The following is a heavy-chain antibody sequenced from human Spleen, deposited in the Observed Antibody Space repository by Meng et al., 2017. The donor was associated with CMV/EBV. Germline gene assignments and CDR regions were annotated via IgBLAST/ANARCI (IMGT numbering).Heavy chain of an antibody. V-gene: IGHV3-30*04. CDR1: GMTVRSDG. J-gene: IGHJ4*02. D-gene: IGHD1-26*01. Sequence: GMTVRSDGMHWGRQAPGKGLEWVAVKTNEGSNKYYAGAVKGRFTNSRDNSKNTLYLQMNSLRAEDTAVYYCARVHRIGYLADHFDYWGQGTLVTVSS. CDR3: ARVHRIGYLADHFDY. CDR2: KTNEGSNK.